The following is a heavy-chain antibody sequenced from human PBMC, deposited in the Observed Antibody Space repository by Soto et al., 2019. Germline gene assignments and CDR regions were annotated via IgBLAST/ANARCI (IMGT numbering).Heavy chain of an antibody. CDR1: GFRFSGFG. CDR2: ISFDASEK. V-gene: IGHV3-30*04. D-gene: IGHD2-15*01. Sequence: QVQLMESGGGVVQPGASLTLSCAASGFRFSGFGMHWIRQAPGKGLELVAVISFDASEKFYVDSVKGRFSISRDDSHSKVFLQMNSLRREDTGVYYCARDLGSYVHLWDKSNYWGQGTLVNVS. J-gene: IGHJ1*01. CDR3: ARDLGSYVHLWDKSNY.